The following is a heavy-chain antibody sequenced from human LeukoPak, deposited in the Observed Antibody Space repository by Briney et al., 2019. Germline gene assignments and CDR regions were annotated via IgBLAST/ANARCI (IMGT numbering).Heavy chain of an antibody. V-gene: IGHV3-53*01. CDR1: GLTVSSSY. Sequence: GGSLRLSCAASGLTVSSSYMSWVRQAPGKGLEWVSIIYSDGSTYYADSMKGRFTISRDNSKNTLYLQVNSLRAEDTAMYYCARNILFAFDIWGQGTMVTVSS. CDR3: ARNILFAFDI. CDR2: IYSDGST. J-gene: IGHJ3*02.